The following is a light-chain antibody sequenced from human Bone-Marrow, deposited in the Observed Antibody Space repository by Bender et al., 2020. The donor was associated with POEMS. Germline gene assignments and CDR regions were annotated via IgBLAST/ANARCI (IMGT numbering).Light chain of an antibody. Sequence: SYELTQPPSVSVSPGQTATITCSGEKLGEEYACWYQQKPGQSPVVVIYQDTKRPSGIPERFSGSTSGNTASLTVSGLQAEDEADYYCSSFAGSNNYVVFGGGTKLTVL. CDR3: SSFAGSNNYVV. J-gene: IGLJ2*01. V-gene: IGLV3-1*01. CDR1: KLGEEY. CDR2: QDT.